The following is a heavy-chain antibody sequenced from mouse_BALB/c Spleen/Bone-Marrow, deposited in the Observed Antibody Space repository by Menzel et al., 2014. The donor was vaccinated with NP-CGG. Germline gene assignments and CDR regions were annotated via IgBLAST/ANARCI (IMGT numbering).Heavy chain of an antibody. D-gene: IGHD2-2*01. V-gene: IGHV1-7*01. Sequence: VQLQESGAELAKPGASAKMSCKASGYTFTSYWMHWVKQRPGQGLEWIGYINPSAGYTEYNQKFKDKATLTADKSSSTAYMQLSSLTSEDSAVYYCARSRDGYDSFAYWGQGTLVTVSA. CDR2: INPSAGYT. CDR3: ARSRDGYDSFAY. J-gene: IGHJ3*01. CDR1: GYTFTSYW.